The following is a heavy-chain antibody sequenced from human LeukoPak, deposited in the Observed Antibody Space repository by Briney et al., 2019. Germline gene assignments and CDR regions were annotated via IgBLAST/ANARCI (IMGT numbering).Heavy chain of an antibody. D-gene: IGHD1-1*01. J-gene: IGHJ5*02. CDR3: ARIHPANWNPFNWFDP. V-gene: IGHV4-39*01. CDR1: GGSISSSSYY. Sequence: PSETLSLTCTVSGGSISSSSYYWGWIRQPPGKGLEWIGTIYYSGGTFYKPSLTSRVTISVDTSKNQFSLKLSSVTAADTAIYYCARIHPANWNPFNWFDPWGQGTLVTVSS. CDR2: IYYSGGT.